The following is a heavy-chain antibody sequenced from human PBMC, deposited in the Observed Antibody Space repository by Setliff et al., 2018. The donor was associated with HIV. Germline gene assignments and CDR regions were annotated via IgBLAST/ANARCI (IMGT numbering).Heavy chain of an antibody. V-gene: IGHV4-39*01. J-gene: IGHJ3*02. CDR3: ARWVTTPTKGAFDI. Sequence: PSETLSLTCTVSGGSISNGYYYWVWIRQPPGKGLEWIGGIFYTGSAHYNPSLKSRVTISVDTSRNQFSMKLSSVTAADTTMYYRARWVTTPTKGAFDIWGQGTVVTVSS. CDR2: IFYTGSA. D-gene: IGHD3-22*01. CDR1: GGSISNGYYY.